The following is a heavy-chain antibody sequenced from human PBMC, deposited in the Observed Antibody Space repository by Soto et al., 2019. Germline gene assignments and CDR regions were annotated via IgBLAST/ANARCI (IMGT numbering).Heavy chain of an antibody. Sequence: SETLSLTCTVSGGSISSYYWSWIRQPPGKGLDWIGYIYYSGSTNYNPSLKSRVTISVDTSKNQFSLKLSSVTAADTAVYYCARLRAAAAPYYYYYMDVWGKGTTVTVSS. CDR1: GGSISSYY. CDR3: ARLRAAAAPYYYYYMDV. D-gene: IGHD6-13*01. V-gene: IGHV4-59*08. J-gene: IGHJ6*03. CDR2: IYYSGST.